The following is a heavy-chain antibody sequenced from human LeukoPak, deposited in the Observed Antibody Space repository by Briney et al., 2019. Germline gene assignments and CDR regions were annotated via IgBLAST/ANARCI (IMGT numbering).Heavy chain of an antibody. J-gene: IGHJ4*02. D-gene: IGHD3/OR15-3a*01. CDR2: INHSGST. CDR3: AREPAAGYYTGAFDY. CDR1: GGSFSGYY. Sequence: PSETLSLTCAVYGGSFSGYYWSWIRQPPGKGLEWIGEINHSGSTNYNPPLKSRVTISVDTSKNQFSLKLSSVTAADTAVYYCAREPAAGYYTGAFDYWGQGTLVTVSS. V-gene: IGHV4-34*01.